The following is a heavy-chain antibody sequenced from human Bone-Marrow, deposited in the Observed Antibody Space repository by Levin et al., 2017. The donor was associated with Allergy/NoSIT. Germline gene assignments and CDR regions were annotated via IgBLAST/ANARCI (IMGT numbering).Heavy chain of an antibody. Sequence: GGSLRLSCAASGFSFSDYYMSWIRQAPGKGLEWISLISGSITYTNYADSVKGRFTISRDNAKNTFYLQMNSLRAEDTAVDYCARDGGDGCLDYWGQGTLVTVSS. CDR2: ISGSITYT. CDR1: GFSFSDYY. D-gene: IGHD5-24*01. CDR3: ARDGGDGCLDY. J-gene: IGHJ4*02. V-gene: IGHV3-11*05.